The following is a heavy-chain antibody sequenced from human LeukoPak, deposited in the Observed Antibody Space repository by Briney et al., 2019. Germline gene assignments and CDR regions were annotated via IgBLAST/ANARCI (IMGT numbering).Heavy chain of an antibody. J-gene: IGHJ6*03. V-gene: IGHV3-21*01. Sequence: GGSLRLSCAASGFTFSSYSMNWVRQAPGKGLEWVSSISSSSSYIYYADSVKGRFTISRDNAKNSLYLQMNSLRAEDTAVYYCARDLRDKRYSYYMDVWGKGTTVTVSS. CDR2: ISSSSSYI. CDR3: ARDLRDKRYSYYMDV. CDR1: GFTFSSYS. D-gene: IGHD2-15*01.